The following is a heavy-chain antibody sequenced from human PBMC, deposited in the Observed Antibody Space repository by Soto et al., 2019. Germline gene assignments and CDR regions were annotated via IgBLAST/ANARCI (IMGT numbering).Heavy chain of an antibody. CDR3: ARVRSGGYDCYFDY. D-gene: IGHD5-12*01. CDR2: IYYSGST. V-gene: IGHV4-59*01. Sequence: SETLSLTCTVSGGSISSYYWSWIRQPPGKGLEWIGYIYYSGSTNYNPSLKSRVTISVDTSKNQFSLKLSSVTAADTAVYYCARVRSGGYDCYFDYWGQGTLVTVSS. J-gene: IGHJ4*02. CDR1: GGSISSYY.